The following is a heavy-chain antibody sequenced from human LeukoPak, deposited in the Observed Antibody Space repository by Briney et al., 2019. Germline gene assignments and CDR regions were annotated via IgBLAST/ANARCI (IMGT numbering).Heavy chain of an antibody. V-gene: IGHV4-34*01. J-gene: IGHJ4*02. Sequence: PSETLSLTCAVYGGSFSGYYWSWIRQPPGKGLEWIGEINHSGSTNYNPSLKSRVTISVDTSKNQFSLKLSSVTAADTAVYYCARGRADSCVDYWGQGTLVTVSS. CDR1: GGSFSGYY. CDR3: ARGRADSCVDY. CDR2: INHSGST. D-gene: IGHD2-2*01.